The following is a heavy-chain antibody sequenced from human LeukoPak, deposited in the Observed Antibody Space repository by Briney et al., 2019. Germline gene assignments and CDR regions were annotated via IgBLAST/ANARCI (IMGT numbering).Heavy chain of an antibody. V-gene: IGHV1-69*06. CDR3: ARLVPEPRKTRSSGYEPFDY. CDR2: IIPIFGTA. CDR1: GGTFSSYA. D-gene: IGHD5-12*01. Sequence: ASVKVSCKASGGTFSSYAISWVRQAPGQGLEWMGGIIPIFGTANYAQKFQGRVTITADKSTSTAYMELSSLRSEDTAVYYCARLVPEPRKTRSSGYEPFDYWSQGTLVTVSS. J-gene: IGHJ4*02.